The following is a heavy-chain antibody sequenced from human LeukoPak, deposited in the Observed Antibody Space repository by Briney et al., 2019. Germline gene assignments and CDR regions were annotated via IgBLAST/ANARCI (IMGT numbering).Heavy chain of an antibody. CDR2: IDASGST. J-gene: IGHJ3*02. V-gene: IGHV4-4*07. D-gene: IGHD5-24*01. CDR1: GASVSSYY. Sequence: SETLSLTCAVSGASVSSYYWIWIRQPAGRGLEWIGRIDASGSTNYNPSLKSRVTMSVDSSKNQFSLKVSSVTAADTAVYYCARKDGDIWGQGTMVTVSS. CDR3: ARKDGDI.